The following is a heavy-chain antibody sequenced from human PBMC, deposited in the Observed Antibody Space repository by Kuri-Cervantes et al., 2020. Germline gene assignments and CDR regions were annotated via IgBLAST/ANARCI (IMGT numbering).Heavy chain of an antibody. CDR1: GYSISSGYY. J-gene: IGHJ4*02. D-gene: IGHD6-13*01. CDR3: ARDLRQGYSSSWYYFDY. V-gene: IGHV4-38-2*02. CDR2: IYHSGST. Sequence: GSLRLSCTVSGYSISSGYYWGWIRQPPGKGLEWIGSIYHSGSTYYNPSLKSRVTISVDTSKNPFSLKLSSVTAADTAVYYCARDLRQGYSSSWYYFDYWGQGTLVTVSS.